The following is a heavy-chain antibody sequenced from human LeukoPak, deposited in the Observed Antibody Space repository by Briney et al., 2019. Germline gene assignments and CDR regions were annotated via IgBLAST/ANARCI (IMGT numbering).Heavy chain of an antibody. J-gene: IGHJ4*02. CDR3: VRHGLGSSWFGFDY. CDR2: IYPGDSDP. V-gene: IGHV5-51*01. Sequence: GESLKISCEASGFNFNNYWVGWVRQMPGKGLEWMGIIYPGDSDPRYSPSFQGQVTISADKSISTAYLQWSSLKASDSAMYYCVRHGLGSSWFGFDYWGQGTLVTVSS. D-gene: IGHD6-13*01. CDR1: GFNFNNYW.